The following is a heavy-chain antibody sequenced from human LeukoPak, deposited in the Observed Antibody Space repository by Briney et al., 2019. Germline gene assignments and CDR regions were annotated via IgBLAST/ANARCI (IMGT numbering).Heavy chain of an antibody. CDR1: GFTLSSYA. V-gene: IGHV3-30*04. J-gene: IGHJ4*02. CDR3: AKGGGQLGSGVTFDY. CDR2: ISYNGSNK. D-gene: IGHD5-18*01. Sequence: GGSLRLSCAASGFTLSSYAMHWVRQAPGKGLEWVAVISYNGSNKYYADSVKGRFTISRDNSKNTLYLQMNSLRAEDTAVYYCAKGGGQLGSGVTFDYWGQGTLVTVSS.